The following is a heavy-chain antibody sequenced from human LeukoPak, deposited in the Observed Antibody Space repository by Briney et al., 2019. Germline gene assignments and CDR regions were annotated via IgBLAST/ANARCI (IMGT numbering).Heavy chain of an antibody. CDR1: GGSISSSSYY. V-gene: IGHV4-39*07. CDR3: ARIYPALFDN. CDR2: IYYSGST. Sequence: SETLSLTCTVSGGSISSSSYYWGWIRQPPGKGLEWIGSIYYSGSTYYNPSLKSRVTISVDTSKNQFSLKLISLTAADTAAYYCARIYPALFDNWGQGTLVTVSS. J-gene: IGHJ4*02. D-gene: IGHD3-16*02.